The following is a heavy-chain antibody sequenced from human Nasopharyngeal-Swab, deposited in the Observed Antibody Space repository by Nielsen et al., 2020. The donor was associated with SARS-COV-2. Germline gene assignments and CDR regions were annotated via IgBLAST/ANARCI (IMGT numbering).Heavy chain of an antibody. J-gene: IGHJ6*03. CDR3: AKDAYSSSSGLPYYYYHMDV. Sequence: GGSLRLSCAASGFTFSSYGMHWVRQAPGKGLEWVAVISYDGSNKYYADSVKGRFTISRDNSKNTLYLQMNSLRAEDTAVYYCAKDAYSSSSGLPYYYYHMDVWGKGTTVTVSS. CDR2: ISYDGSNK. V-gene: IGHV3-30*18. D-gene: IGHD6-6*01. CDR1: GFTFSSYG.